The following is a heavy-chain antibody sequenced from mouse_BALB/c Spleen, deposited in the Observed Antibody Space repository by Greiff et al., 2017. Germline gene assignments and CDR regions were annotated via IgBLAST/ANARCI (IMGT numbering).Heavy chain of an antibody. CDR3: ARHGYYYAMDY. CDR1: GFDFSRYW. CDR2: INPGSSTI. V-gene: IGHV4-2*02. Sequence: EVKLMESGGGLVQPGGSLNLSCAASGFDFSRYWMSWARQAPGKGQEWIGEINPGSSTINYTPSLKDKFIISRDNAKNTLYLQMSKVRSEDTALYYCARHGYYYAMDYWGQGTSVTVSS. J-gene: IGHJ4*01.